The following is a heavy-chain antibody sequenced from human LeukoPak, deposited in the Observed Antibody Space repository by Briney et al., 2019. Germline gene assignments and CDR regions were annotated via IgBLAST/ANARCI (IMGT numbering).Heavy chain of an antibody. CDR3: VGVAPYGDYEDH. Sequence: GRSLRLSCAASGFTFSSYGMHWVRQAPGKGLEWVAVIWYDGSNKYYADSVKGRFTISRDNSKNTLYLQMNSLRAKDTAVYYCVGVAPYGDYEDHWGQGTLVTVSS. CDR1: GFTFSSYG. D-gene: IGHD4-17*01. CDR2: IWYDGSNK. V-gene: IGHV3-33*01. J-gene: IGHJ4*02.